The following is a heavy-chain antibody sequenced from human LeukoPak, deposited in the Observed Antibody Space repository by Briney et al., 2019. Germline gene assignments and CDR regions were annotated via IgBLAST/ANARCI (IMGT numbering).Heavy chain of an antibody. D-gene: IGHD3-9*01. Sequence: PSETLSLTCAVYGGSFSGYYWSWTRQPPGKGLEWIGEINHSGSTNYNPSLKSRVTISVDTSKNQFSLKLSSVTAADTAVYYCTTIPPYYGMDVWGQGTTVTVSS. V-gene: IGHV4-34*01. CDR1: GGSFSGYY. CDR2: INHSGST. J-gene: IGHJ6*02. CDR3: TTIPPYYGMDV.